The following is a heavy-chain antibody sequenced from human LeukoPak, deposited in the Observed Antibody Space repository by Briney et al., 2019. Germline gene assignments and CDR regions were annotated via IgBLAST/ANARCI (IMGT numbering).Heavy chain of an antibody. J-gene: IGHJ6*02. D-gene: IGHD3-9*01. V-gene: IGHV1-46*01. CDR3: ARDALHYDILTGRFPGMDV. CDR2: INPSGGST. Sequence: ASVKVSCKASGYTFTSYYMHWVRQAPGQGLEWMGIINPSGGSTSYAQKLQGRVTMTRDTSTSTVYMELSSLRSEDTAVYYCARDALHYDILTGRFPGMDVWGQGTTVTVSS. CDR1: GYTFTSYY.